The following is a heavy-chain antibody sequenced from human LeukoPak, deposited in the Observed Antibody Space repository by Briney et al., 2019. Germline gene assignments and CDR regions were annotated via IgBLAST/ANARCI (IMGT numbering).Heavy chain of an antibody. J-gene: IGHJ5*01. Sequence: GGSLRLSCEASGFASSFFAMSWLRQPPGKGLEWVSTINANSGTRSYAASVRGRFTISRDNSKNTVYLQLNTLRAEDTAVYYCAKPISGGLAVTADWFDPWGQGTLVVVSS. CDR1: GFASSFFA. D-gene: IGHD2-21*02. V-gene: IGHV3-23*01. CDR2: INANSGTR. CDR3: AKPISGGLAVTADWFDP.